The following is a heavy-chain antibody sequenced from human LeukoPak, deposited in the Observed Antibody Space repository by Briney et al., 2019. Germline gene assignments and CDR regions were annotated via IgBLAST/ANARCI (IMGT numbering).Heavy chain of an antibody. CDR1: GGSISSGGYY. CDR3: ARDSDTAGFDY. CDR2: IYYSGST. D-gene: IGHD5-18*01. J-gene: IGHJ4*02. V-gene: IGHV4-31*03. Sequence: PSETLCLTCTVSGGSISSGGYYWSWIRQHPGKGLEWIGYIYYSGSTYYNPSLKSRVTISVDTSKNQFSLKLSSVTAADTAVYYCARDSDTAGFDYWGQGTLVTVSS.